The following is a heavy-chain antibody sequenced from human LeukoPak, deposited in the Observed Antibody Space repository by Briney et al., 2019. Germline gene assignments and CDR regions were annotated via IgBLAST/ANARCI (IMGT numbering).Heavy chain of an antibody. Sequence: PGGSLRLSCAGSGFTFGGYGMHWFRQTPGKGLEWVAVIAYDGSRAFYADSVKGRFTISRDNSKNTMSVQMDDLRAEDTAVYYCTRYNNDHFDYWGQGTWSPSPQ. J-gene: IGHJ4*02. CDR1: GFTFGGYG. D-gene: IGHD1-14*01. CDR2: IAYDGSRA. CDR3: TRYNNDHFDY. V-gene: IGHV3-33*01.